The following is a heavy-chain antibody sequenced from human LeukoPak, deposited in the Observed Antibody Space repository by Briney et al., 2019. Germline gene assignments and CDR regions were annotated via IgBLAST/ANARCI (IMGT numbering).Heavy chain of an antibody. V-gene: IGHV4-59*01. CDR1: GGSISSYY. CDR2: IYYSGST. CDR3: ARDGKYYDYVWGSYPQGAFDI. Sequence: SETLSLTCTVSGGSISSYYWSWIRQPPGKGLEWIGYIYYSGSTNYNPSLKSRVTISVDTSKNQFSLKLSSVTAADTAVYYCARDGKYYDYVWGSYPQGAFDIWGQGTMVTVSS. J-gene: IGHJ3*02. D-gene: IGHD3-16*02.